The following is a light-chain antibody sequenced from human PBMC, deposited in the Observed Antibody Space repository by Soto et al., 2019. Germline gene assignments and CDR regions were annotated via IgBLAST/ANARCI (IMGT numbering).Light chain of an antibody. CDR1: SSDVGGYNY. J-gene: IGLJ1*01. Sequence: QSALTQPASVSGSPGQSITISCTGTSSDVGGYNYVCWYQQHPGKAPKLMIYDVSNRPSGVSNRFSGSKSGNTASLTISGLQAEDEADYYCSSYASSSTPLYVFGTGTKVTVL. CDR2: DVS. V-gene: IGLV2-14*01. CDR3: SSYASSSTPLYV.